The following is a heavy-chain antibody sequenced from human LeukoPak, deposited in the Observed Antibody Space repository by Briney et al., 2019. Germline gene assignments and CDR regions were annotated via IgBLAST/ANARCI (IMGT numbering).Heavy chain of an antibody. J-gene: IGHJ1*01. D-gene: IGHD6-19*01. CDR2: IIPIFGTA. Sequence: ASVKISCKASGGTFSNYAISWVRQAPGQGLEWMGAIIPIFGTANYAQKFQGRVTITADESTSTAYMELSSLRSEDTAVYYCARILSSSWYEYFHHWGQGTLVTVSS. CDR1: GGTFSNYA. CDR3: ARILSSSWYEYFHH. V-gene: IGHV1-69*13.